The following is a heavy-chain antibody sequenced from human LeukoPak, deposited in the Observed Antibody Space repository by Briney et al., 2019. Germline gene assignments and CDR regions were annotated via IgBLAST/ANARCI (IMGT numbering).Heavy chain of an antibody. V-gene: IGHV3-48*03. Sequence: GGSLRLSCVASGFTFSGYEMNWVRQAPGKGLEWVSYISSSGSTIYYADSVKGRFTISRDNAKNSLYLQMTSLRAEDTAVYYCARGLGGSSPDFDYWGQGTLVTVSS. CDR1: GFTFSGYE. D-gene: IGHD6-19*01. CDR2: ISSSGSTI. CDR3: ARGLGGSSPDFDY. J-gene: IGHJ4*02.